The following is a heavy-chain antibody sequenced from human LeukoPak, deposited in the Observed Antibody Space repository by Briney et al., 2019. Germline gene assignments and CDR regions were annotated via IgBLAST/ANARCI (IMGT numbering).Heavy chain of an antibody. CDR2: IDWDDDK. J-gene: IGHJ4*02. CDR1: GFSLSTSGMC. Sequence: SGPALVRPPQTLTLTCTFSGFSLSTSGMCVSWIRQPPGKALEWLALIDWDDDKYYSTSLKTRLTISKDTSKNQVVLTMTNMDPVDTATYYCARMNWNQKLFGYWGQGTLVTVSS. V-gene: IGHV2-70*01. D-gene: IGHD1-1*01. CDR3: ARMNWNQKLFGY.